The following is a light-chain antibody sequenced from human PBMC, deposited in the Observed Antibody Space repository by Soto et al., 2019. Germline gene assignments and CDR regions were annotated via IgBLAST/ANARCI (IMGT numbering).Light chain of an antibody. CDR1: QSFRGL. Sequence: EVVLTQAPVTLSLSPGEIATLSCMASQSFRGLLAWYQQKPGQAPRLLISGASRRATGIPDRFSGGGSGTDFTLTISRLEPEDFAVYYCHQYGSSPQTFGQGTRLEIK. J-gene: IGKJ5*01. CDR2: GAS. V-gene: IGKV3-20*01. CDR3: HQYGSSPQT.